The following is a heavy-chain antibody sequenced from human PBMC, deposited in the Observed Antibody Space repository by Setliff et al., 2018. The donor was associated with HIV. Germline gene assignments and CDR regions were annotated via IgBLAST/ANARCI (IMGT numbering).Heavy chain of an antibody. CDR3: ARSLVPSGYYYGRHAFDI. V-gene: IGHV4-61*05. D-gene: IGHD3-22*01. Sequence: SETLSLTCTVSGGSISSSSYYWSWIRQSPGKGLEWIGNIYYSGNTNYNPSFKSRVTISVDTSKNQFSLRVNSVTAADTAVYYCARSLVPSGYYYGRHAFDIWGQGTKVTVSS. CDR1: GGSISSSSYY. CDR2: IYYSGNT. J-gene: IGHJ3*02.